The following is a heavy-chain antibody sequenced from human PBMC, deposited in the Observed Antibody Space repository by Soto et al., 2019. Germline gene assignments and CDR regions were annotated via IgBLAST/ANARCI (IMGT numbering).Heavy chain of an antibody. CDR1: GFSFSDST. D-gene: IGHD1-7*01. V-gene: IGHV3-64D*06. CDR3: VKDVTGTTNYFEY. Sequence: GGSLRLSCSTSGFSFSDSTMHWVRQAPGRGLEHVSAIDKYGTNPYYTDSVKGRFTISRDNFKDTLFLQMSSLRPEDSAVYFCVKDVTGTTNYFEYWGQGT. J-gene: IGHJ4*02. CDR2: IDKYGTNP.